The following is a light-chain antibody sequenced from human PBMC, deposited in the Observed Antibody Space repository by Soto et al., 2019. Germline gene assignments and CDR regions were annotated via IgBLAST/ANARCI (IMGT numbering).Light chain of an antibody. CDR3: QQYATSPPMYT. Sequence: EIVLTQSPGTLSLSPGERATLSCRASQSVTSGYLGWYQQKPGQAPRLLIYGASIMATGSPDRLSDSGTGSDFSLTISRLAPEDFAVYYCQQYATSPPMYTFGQGTKVEIK. J-gene: IGKJ2*01. CDR1: QSVTSGY. V-gene: IGKV3-20*01. CDR2: GAS.